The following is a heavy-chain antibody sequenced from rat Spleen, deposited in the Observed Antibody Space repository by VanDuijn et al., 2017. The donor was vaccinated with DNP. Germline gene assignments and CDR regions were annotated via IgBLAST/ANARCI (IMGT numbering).Heavy chain of an antibody. Sequence: EVQLVKSGGGLVQPGRSLKLSCAASGFTFSNYDMAWVRQAPTKGLEWVASISTSGGSTYYRDSVKGRFTVSRDNAKSTLYLQMDSLRSDDTATYHCASIIAGIGYFDYWGQGVMVTVSS. J-gene: IGHJ2*01. D-gene: IGHD1-4*01. CDR2: ISTSGGST. CDR3: ASIIAGIGYFDY. CDR1: GFTFSNYD. V-gene: IGHV5-25*01.